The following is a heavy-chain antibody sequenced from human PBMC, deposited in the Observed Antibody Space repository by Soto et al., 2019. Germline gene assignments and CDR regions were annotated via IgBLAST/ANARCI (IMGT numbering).Heavy chain of an antibody. V-gene: IGHV3-11*01. D-gene: IGHD5-12*01. Sequence: QLQLVESGGGLVKPGGSLTLSCEVSGFTFSDFAMTWIRQAPGKGLEWDSYISSTGTTAYYAASVKGRFTISRDNAKQSLFLQMNSLKVEDTAVYYCAEGGYDLGHLGQGTLVTVSS. CDR3: AEGGYDLGH. CDR2: ISSTGTTA. CDR1: GFTFSDFA. J-gene: IGHJ1*01.